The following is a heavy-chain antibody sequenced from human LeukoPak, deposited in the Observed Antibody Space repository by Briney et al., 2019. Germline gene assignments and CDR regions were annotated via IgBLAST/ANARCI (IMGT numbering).Heavy chain of an antibody. CDR3: ARVNSITTFGVVFGWFDP. CDR2: IIPIFGTA. Sequence: SVKVSCKASGGTFSSYAISWVRQAPGQGLEWMGGIIPIFGTANYAQKFQGRVTITTDESTSTAYMELSSLRSEDTAVYYCARVNSITTFGVVFGWFDPWGQGTLVTVSS. D-gene: IGHD3-3*01. V-gene: IGHV1-69*05. J-gene: IGHJ5*02. CDR1: GGTFSSYA.